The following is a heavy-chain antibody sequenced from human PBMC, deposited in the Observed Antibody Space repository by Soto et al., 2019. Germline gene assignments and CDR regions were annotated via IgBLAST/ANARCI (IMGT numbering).Heavy chain of an antibody. CDR3: AKEDAAGFKS. CDR1: GGDLTNSG. V-gene: IGHV1-69*04. CDR2: IFPLLAMV. Sequence: QVHLVQSGAEMKKPGSSVKVSCKVSGGDLTNSGISWVRQAPGQGLEWMGGIFPLLAMVDYSQKFQGRVTITAAEYTNTAYMDLGSLKSDDTAVYYCAKEDAAGFKSWGQGTLVIVSS. D-gene: IGHD6-13*01. J-gene: IGHJ4*02.